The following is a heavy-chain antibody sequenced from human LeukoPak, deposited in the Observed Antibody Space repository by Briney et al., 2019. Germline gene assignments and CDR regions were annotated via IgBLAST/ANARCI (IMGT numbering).Heavy chain of an antibody. Sequence: GGSLRLSCAASGFTFSTYDMSWVRLAPGTGMEWDASVSGSGGSTYYADSVKGRFTISRDNSKNTPSLQMNSLRAEDTALYYCAKSTIGYYDTGGYPDWGQGTLVTVSS. D-gene: IGHD3-22*01. CDR3: AKSTIGYYDTGGYPD. J-gene: IGHJ4*02. CDR1: GFTFSTYD. V-gene: IGHV3-23*01. CDR2: VSGSGGST.